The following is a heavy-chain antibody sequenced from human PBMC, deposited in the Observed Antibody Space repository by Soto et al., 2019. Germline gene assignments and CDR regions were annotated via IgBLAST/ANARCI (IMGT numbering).Heavy chain of an antibody. CDR3: ARAGIVVVPADTPWFEP. CDR2: IYYSGST. J-gene: IGHJ5*02. V-gene: IGHV4-31*03. CDR1: GGSISSGGYY. D-gene: IGHD2-2*01. Sequence: SETLSLTCTVSGGSISSGGYYWSWIRQHPGKGLEWIGYIYYSGSTYYNPSLKSRVTISVDTSKNQFSLKLSSVTAADTAVYYCARAGIVVVPADTPWFEPWGQGTLVTVSS.